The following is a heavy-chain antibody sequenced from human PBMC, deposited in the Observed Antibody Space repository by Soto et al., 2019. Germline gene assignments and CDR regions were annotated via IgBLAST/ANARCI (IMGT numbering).Heavy chain of an antibody. CDR3: ARDRYSSSSLFDY. CDR2: IYTSGST. D-gene: IGHD6-6*01. J-gene: IGHJ4*02. Sequence: SGTLSLTCTVSGGSISSYYWSWIRQPAGKGLEWIGRIYTSGSTNYNPSFKSRVTTSVDTCKKQFSPKLSSVTAADTAVSYSARDRYSSSSLFDYWGQGTLVTV. V-gene: IGHV4-4*07. CDR1: GGSISSYY.